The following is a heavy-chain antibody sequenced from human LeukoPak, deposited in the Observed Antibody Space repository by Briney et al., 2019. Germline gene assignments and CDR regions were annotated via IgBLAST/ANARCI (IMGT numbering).Heavy chain of an antibody. CDR2: ISAYNGNT. Sequence: ASVKVSCKASGYTFTSYGISWARQAPGQGLEWMGWISAYNGNTNYAQKLQGRVSMTTDTSTTTAYMELRSLRSDDTAVYYCAREMWPAVVVVADTVSAFDYWGQGTLVTVSS. CDR3: AREMWPAVVVVADTVSAFDY. V-gene: IGHV1-18*01. J-gene: IGHJ4*02. D-gene: IGHD2-15*01. CDR1: GYTFTSYG.